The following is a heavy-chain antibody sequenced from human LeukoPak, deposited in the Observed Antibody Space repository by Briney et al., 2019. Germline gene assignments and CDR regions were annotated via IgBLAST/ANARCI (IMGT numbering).Heavy chain of an antibody. CDR3: ARVALYYDFWIGYSSLDYDAFDI. Sequence: PGGSLRLSCTASGFTFSSYAMTCVRQAPGKGLEWVSTISGNGGNTYYSDSVKGRFTISRDNAKNSLYLQMNSLRAEDTAVYYCARVALYYDFWIGYSSLDYDAFDIWGQGTMVTVSS. J-gene: IGHJ3*02. CDR2: ISGNGGNT. V-gene: IGHV3-23*01. D-gene: IGHD3-3*01. CDR1: GFTFSSYA.